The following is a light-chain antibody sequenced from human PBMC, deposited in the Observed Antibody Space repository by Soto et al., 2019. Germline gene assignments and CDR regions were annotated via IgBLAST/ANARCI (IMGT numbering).Light chain of an antibody. J-gene: IGLJ2*01. CDR3: AAWDDSLSGVV. CDR2: RHN. CDR1: SSNIGSNY. Sequence: QSVLTQPPSASGTPGQRVTISCSGSSSNIGSNYVYWYQQLPGTAPKLLIYRHNQRPSGVPDRFSGSKSGTSASLAISGLRSEDEADYYSAAWDDSLSGVVFGGGTKLTVL. V-gene: IGLV1-47*01.